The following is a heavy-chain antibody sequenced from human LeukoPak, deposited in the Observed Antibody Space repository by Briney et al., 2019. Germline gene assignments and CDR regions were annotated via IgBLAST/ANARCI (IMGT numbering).Heavy chain of an antibody. CDR1: GCTFSSDA. D-gene: IGHD6-19*01. CDR2: ISGSGGST. CDR3: AKDLRVAGTSGFDY. J-gene: IGHJ4*02. V-gene: IGHV3-23*01. Sequence: PGGSLRLSCAASGCTFSSDAMSWVRQAPGKGLEWVSVISGSGGSTYYADSVTGRYTISRNNSKNTLYLHMISLSAEDTAESSCAKDLRVAGTSGFDYWGQGTLVTVSS.